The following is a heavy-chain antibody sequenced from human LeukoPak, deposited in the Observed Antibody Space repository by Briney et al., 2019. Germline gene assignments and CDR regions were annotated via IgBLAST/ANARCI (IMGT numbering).Heavy chain of an antibody. V-gene: IGHV3-7*01. J-gene: IGHJ4*02. D-gene: IGHD1-14*01. CDR2: IKEDESEK. CDR1: GFTLRIYW. Sequence: GGSLRLPCAASGFTLRIYWMSWVRQAPGNGPVWVANIKEDESEKNYVNSVKDRFTISRDNAKNSLYLQMNSLRAEDTAVYYCARVTSRSSYRPFDYWGKGTLVTVSS. CDR3: ARVTSRSSYRPFDY.